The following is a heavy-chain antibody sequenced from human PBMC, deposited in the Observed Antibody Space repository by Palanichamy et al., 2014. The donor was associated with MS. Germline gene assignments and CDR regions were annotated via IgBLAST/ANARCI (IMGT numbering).Heavy chain of an antibody. V-gene: IGHV3-23*01. D-gene: IGHD6-19*01. CDR1: GFTFNRYA. J-gene: IGHJ4*02. Sequence: EVQVLESGGGLVQPGGSLRLSCAASGFTFNRYAMTWVRQAPGKGLEWVSIISASGGDTYYADSVKGRFTISRDNSKSTLWLQMNSLRAEDTAVYYCAKCTQWNRAVAGYIDLWGQGTLVTVSS. CDR3: AKCTQWNRAVAGYIDL. CDR2: ISASGGDT.